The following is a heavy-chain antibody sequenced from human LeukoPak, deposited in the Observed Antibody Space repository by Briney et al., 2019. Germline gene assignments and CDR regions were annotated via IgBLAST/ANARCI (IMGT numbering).Heavy chain of an antibody. D-gene: IGHD2-21*01. CDR1: GGSISSYY. Sequence: SETLSLTCTVSGGSISSYYWNWIRQPPGKGLEWIGYIYYSGSTYYNPSLKSRVTISVDTSKNQFSLKLSSVTAADTAVYYCARKGPEHLPTYFDHWGRGILVTVSS. V-gene: IGHV4-59*01. CDR2: IYYSGST. J-gene: IGHJ4*02. CDR3: ARKGPEHLPTYFDH.